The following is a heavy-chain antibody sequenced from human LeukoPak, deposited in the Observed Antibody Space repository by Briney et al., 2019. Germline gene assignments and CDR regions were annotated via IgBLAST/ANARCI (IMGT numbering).Heavy chain of an antibody. V-gene: IGHV4-34*01. CDR2: IDHSGSA. J-gene: IGHJ4*02. Sequence: SETLSLTCAVSGGSFNGYYWSWIRQPPGKGLEWIGEIDHSGSATYNPSLQSRVIISKDKSNNQFSLKLNSVTAADTAVYYCARVQQLADFDYWGQGNLVTVSS. CDR1: GGSFNGYY. CDR3: ARVQQLADFDY. D-gene: IGHD6-13*01.